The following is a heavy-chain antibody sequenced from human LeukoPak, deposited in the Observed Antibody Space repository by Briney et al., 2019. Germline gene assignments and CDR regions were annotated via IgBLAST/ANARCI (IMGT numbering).Heavy chain of an antibody. D-gene: IGHD4-17*01. CDR2: IKQDGSEK. CDR1: GFTFSSYW. Sequence: GGSLRLSCAASGFTFSSYWMSWVRQAPGKGLEWVANIKQDGSEKYYVDSVKGRFTTSRDNAKNSLYLQMNSLRAEDTAVYYCARVRGFMTTVTTPEGYYFDYWGQGTLVTVSS. CDR3: ARVRGFMTTVTTPEGYYFDY. V-gene: IGHV3-7*01. J-gene: IGHJ4*02.